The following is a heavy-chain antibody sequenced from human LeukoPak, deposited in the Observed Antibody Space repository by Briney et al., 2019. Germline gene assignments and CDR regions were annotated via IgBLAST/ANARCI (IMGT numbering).Heavy chain of an antibody. CDR3: ARWDRQYTYGTSWNYDH. V-gene: IGHV3-21*01. Sequence: GFLRPSPASFCITISYFSNKLGRQAPGKGLERVSFNSSSSSDIYYADSVKGRFTISRDNIKKSLYLQMNSLRAEDTAVYHCARWDRQYTYGTSWNYDHWGRGTLVTVSS. J-gene: IGHJ2*01. CDR1: CITISYFS. D-gene: IGHD5-18*01. CDR2: NSSSSSDI.